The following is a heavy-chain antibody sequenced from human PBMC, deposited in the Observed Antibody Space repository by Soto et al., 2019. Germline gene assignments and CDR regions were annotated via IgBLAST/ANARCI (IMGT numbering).Heavy chain of an antibody. Sequence: GGSLRLSCAASGFTFSSYTMNWARQAPGKGLEWVSYITTIGSGTYYADSVKGRFTISRDNAKNSLYLQMNSLRAEDTAVYYCARDRSWAFDHWGQGALVTVSS. CDR2: ITTIGSGT. CDR3: ARDRSWAFDH. D-gene: IGHD1-26*01. V-gene: IGHV3-48*01. CDR1: GFTFSSYT. J-gene: IGHJ4*02.